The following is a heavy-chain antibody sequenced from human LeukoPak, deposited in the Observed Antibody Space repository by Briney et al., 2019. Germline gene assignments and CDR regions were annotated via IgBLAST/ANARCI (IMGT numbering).Heavy chain of an antibody. J-gene: IGHJ5*02. D-gene: IGHD1-26*01. CDR1: GYTFTSYG. Sequence: ASVTVSCKASGYTFTSYGISWVRQAPGQGLEWMGWIITYNGNTNYAQKFQGRVTMTTDTSTSTAYMELRSLRSDDTAVYYCARDTKRSRARWENLGFDPWGQGTLVTVSS. V-gene: IGHV1-18*01. CDR2: IITYNGNT. CDR3: ARDTKRSRARWENLGFDP.